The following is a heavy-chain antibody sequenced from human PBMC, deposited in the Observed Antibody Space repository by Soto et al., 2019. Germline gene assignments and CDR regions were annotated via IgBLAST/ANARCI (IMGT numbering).Heavy chain of an antibody. Sequence: GEYLKISCKGSGYSFTSYWISWVRQMPGKGLEWMGRIDPSDSYTNYSPSFQGHVTISADKSISTAYQQWSSLKASDTAMYYCPRHFINYCYAMDVWGQGTKVTV. CDR2: IDPSDSYT. V-gene: IGHV5-10-1*01. CDR3: PRHFINYCYAMDV. CDR1: GYSFTSYW. J-gene: IGHJ6*02. D-gene: IGHD3-3*02.